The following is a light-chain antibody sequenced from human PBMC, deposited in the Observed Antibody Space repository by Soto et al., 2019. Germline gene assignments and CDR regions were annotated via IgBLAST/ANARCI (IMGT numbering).Light chain of an antibody. V-gene: IGKV3D-15*01. CDR3: QQPTQWPIT. CDR2: YIS. J-gene: IGKJ5*01. Sequence: EMVMTQSPATLSVSQGETASLSCRASQSAGNFLAWYQQKPGQAPRLLIYYISTRATGIPARFSGSGSGTEFTLTIISLQSEDSAVYYCQQPTQWPITFAQGTRLET. CDR1: QSAGNF.